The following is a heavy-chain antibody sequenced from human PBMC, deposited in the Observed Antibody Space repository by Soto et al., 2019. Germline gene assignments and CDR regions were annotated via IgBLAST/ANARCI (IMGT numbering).Heavy chain of an antibody. Sequence: QVQLQESGPGLVKPSETLSLTCTVSGGSISSYYWSWIRQPPGKGLEWIGYTYYSGSTNYSPSLQKRVPTTVDTSKNQFSLNLSSVTAADTAVYYCASEGVSSSLYYCSALGVWCQGTTVTVSS. CDR1: GGSISSYY. J-gene: IGHJ6*02. V-gene: IGHV4-59*01. D-gene: IGHD6-13*01. CDR3: ASEGVSSSLYYCSALGV. CDR2: TYYSGST.